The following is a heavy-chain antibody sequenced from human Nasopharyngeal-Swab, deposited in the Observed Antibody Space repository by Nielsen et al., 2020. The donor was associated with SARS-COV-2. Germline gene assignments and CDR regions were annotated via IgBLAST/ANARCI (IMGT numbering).Heavy chain of an antibody. CDR3: ARCILKGGGSCSKYGCYFDY. CDR2: INHSGST. CDR1: GGFLSGYY. V-gene: IGHV4-34*01. D-gene: IGHD2-15*01. J-gene: IGHJ4*02. Sequence: SETLSLTCAVYGGFLSGYYSNWNRQPTGKGLEWIGEINHSGSTNYNPSLKSRVTISVAPSKNQFSLKLNSVTASDTAVYYCARCILKGGGSCSKYGCYFDYWGQGTLVTVSS.